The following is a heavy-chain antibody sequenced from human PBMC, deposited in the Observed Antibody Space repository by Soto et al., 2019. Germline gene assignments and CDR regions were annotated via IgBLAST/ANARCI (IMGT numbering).Heavy chain of an antibody. J-gene: IGHJ5*02. CDR2: IYSGGAT. Sequence: EVQLVDSGGGLIQPGGSLRLSCAASGFSVSSSHMIWVRQAPGKGLEWVSVIYSGGATYYAVSVKGRFTISRDRSKNTVYLQMDGPRTEDTAVYHCAKLGPYGSESYSFRYNWIDPWGQGSLVTVSS. CDR1: GFSVSSSH. D-gene: IGHD3-10*01. CDR3: AKLGPYGSESYSFRYNWIDP. V-gene: IGHV3-53*01.